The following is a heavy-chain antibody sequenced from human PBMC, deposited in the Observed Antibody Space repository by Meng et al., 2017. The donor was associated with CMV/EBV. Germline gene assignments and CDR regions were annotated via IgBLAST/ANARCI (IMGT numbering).Heavy chain of an antibody. CDR2: SNHSGST. J-gene: IGHJ4*02. D-gene: IGHD6-6*01. V-gene: IGHV4-34*01. CDR3: ARGSIAARLGLGD. Sequence: QVQLQQWGARLLTPSEPLALTWSYDGGSFIGYDGSCIRQPPGKGLEWIVESNHSGSTNYNPSLKSRVTISVDTSKNQFSLKLSSVTAADTAVYYCARGSIAARLGLGDWGQGTLVTVSS. CDR1: GGSFIGYD.